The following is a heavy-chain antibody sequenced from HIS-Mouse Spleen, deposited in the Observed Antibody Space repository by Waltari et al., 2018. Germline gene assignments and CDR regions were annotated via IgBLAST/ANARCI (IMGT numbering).Heavy chain of an antibody. CDR3: AKASSGWLDY. Sequence: QVQLVESGGGGVQPGRSLRLPCAAPGYAFSSYGMHWVRQAPGKGLEWVAVISYDGSNKYYADSVKGRFTISRDNSKNTLYLQMNSLRAEDTAVYYCAKASSGWLDYWGQGTLVTVSS. CDR2: ISYDGSNK. CDR1: GYAFSSYG. V-gene: IGHV3-30*18. D-gene: IGHD6-19*01. J-gene: IGHJ4*02.